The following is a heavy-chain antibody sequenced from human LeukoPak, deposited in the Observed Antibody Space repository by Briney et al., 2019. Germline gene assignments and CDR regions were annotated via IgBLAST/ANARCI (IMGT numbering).Heavy chain of an antibody. CDR3: TRYHYYDSKNDY. D-gene: IGHD3-22*01. CDR2: IRSKAYGGTT. Sequence: GGSLRLSCTASGFTFGDYAMSWVCQAPGKGLEWVGFIRSKAYGGTTEYAASVKGRFTISRDDSKSIAYLQMNSLKTEDTAVYYCTRYHYYDSKNDYWGQGTLVTVSS. J-gene: IGHJ4*02. V-gene: IGHV3-49*04. CDR1: GFTFGDYA.